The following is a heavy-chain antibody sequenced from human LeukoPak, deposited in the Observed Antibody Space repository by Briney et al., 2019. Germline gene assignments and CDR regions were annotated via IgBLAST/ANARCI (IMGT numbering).Heavy chain of an antibody. CDR2: ISSSGSTI. J-gene: IGHJ6*04. CDR1: GFTFRNYG. CDR3: AELGITMIGGV. Sequence: GGSLRLSCAASGFTFRNYGMQWVRQAPGEGLEWVSYISSSGSTIYYADSVKGRFTISRDNAKNSLYLQMNSLRAEDTAVYYCAELGITMIGGVWGKGTTVTISS. D-gene: IGHD3-10*02. V-gene: IGHV3-48*03.